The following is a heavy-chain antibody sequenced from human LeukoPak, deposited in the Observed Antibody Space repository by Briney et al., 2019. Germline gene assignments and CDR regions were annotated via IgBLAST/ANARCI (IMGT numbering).Heavy chain of an antibody. J-gene: IGHJ4*02. CDR1: GFTFSDYY. V-gene: IGHV3-11*04. CDR3: ARADAATGTLVDY. Sequence: SGGSLRLSCAASGFTFSDYYMSWIRQAPGKGLEWVSYISSSGSTIYYADSVKGRFTISRDNAKNSLYLQMNSLRAEDTAVYYCARADAATGTLVDYWGQGTLVTVSS. D-gene: IGHD1-1*01. CDR2: ISSSGSTI.